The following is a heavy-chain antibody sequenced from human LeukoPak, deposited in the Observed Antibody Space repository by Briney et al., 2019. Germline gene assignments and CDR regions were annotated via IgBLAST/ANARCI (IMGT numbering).Heavy chain of an antibody. J-gene: IGHJ5*02. D-gene: IGHD6-13*01. CDR1: GYTFTSYS. Sequence: ASVKVSCKASGYTFTSYSISWVRQAPGQGREWMGWISAYNGNTNYAQKLQGRVTMTTDTSTSTAYMELRSLRSDDTAVYYCARVRLPGIAAAGTWWFDPWGQGTLVTVSS. CDR2: ISAYNGNT. V-gene: IGHV1-18*01. CDR3: ARVRLPGIAAAGTWWFDP.